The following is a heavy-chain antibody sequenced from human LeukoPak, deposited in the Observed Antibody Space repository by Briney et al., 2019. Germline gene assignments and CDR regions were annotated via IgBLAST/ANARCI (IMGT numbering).Heavy chain of an antibody. CDR3: ARDPGSGYYSNNFDY. V-gene: IGHV1-2*02. D-gene: IGHD3-22*01. CDR2: IDPHSGGT. J-gene: IGHJ4*02. CDR1: GYTFTGYY. Sequence: GASVKVSCKASGYTFTGYYIHWVRQAPGQGLEWMGWIDPHSGGTKYARKFQGRVTLTRDTSISIVYMDLSRLRSDDTAVYYCARDPGSGYYSNNFDYWGQGTLVTVSS.